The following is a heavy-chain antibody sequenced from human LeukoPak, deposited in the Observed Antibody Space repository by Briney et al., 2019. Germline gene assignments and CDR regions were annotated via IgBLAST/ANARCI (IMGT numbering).Heavy chain of an antibody. D-gene: IGHD3-10*01. Sequence: GRSLRLSCAASGFIFDDYAMHWVRQAPGKGLEWVSGINWNSDSIGYADSVEGRFTISRDNAKNSLYLQMNSPRAEDTALYYCAKDIFTMVRGVFDYWGQGTLVAVSS. CDR1: GFIFDDYA. CDR3: AKDIFTMVRGVFDY. J-gene: IGHJ4*02. CDR2: INWNSDSI. V-gene: IGHV3-9*01.